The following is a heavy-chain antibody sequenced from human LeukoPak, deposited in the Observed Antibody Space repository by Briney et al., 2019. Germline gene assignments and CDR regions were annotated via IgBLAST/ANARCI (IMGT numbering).Heavy chain of an antibody. CDR3: ARARYVANWFDP. CDR2: IYYSGST. J-gene: IGHJ5*02. D-gene: IGHD3-16*01. V-gene: IGHV4-59*01. Sequence: SETLSLTCTVSGGSISHYYWSWIRQPPGKGLEWIGYIYYSGSTNYNPSLKSRVTISVDTSKNQFSLKLSSVTAADTAVYYCARARYVANWFDPWGQGTLVTVSS. CDR1: GGSISHYY.